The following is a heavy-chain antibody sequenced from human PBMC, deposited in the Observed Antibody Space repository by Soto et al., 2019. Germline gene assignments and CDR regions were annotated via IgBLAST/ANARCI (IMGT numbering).Heavy chain of an antibody. D-gene: IGHD3-10*01. Sequence: ASVKVSCKASGYTFTSYYMHWVRQAPGQGLEWMGRMNPNSGNTGYAQKFQGRVTMTRNTSTSTAYMGLSSLRSEDTAVYYCARDSDYGSGSYYNSFDYWGQGTLVTVSS. CDR2: MNPNSGNT. CDR1: GYTFTSYY. CDR3: ARDSDYGSGSYYNSFDY. V-gene: IGHV1-8*02. J-gene: IGHJ4*02.